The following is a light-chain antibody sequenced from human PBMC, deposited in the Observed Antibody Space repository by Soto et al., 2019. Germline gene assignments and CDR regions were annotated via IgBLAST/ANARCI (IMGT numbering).Light chain of an antibody. CDR3: SSYTSSSAPYV. V-gene: IGLV2-14*01. Sequence: QSALTQPASVSGSPGQSITISCTGTSRDIGGYNFVSWYQQHPGKAPKLMISEVSNRPSGVSNRFSGSKSGNTASLTISGLQAEDEADYYCSSYTSSSAPYVFGTGTKLTVL. J-gene: IGLJ1*01. CDR1: SRDIGGYNF. CDR2: EVS.